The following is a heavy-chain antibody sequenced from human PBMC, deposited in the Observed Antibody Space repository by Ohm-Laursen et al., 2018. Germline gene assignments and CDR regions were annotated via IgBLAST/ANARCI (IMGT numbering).Heavy chain of an antibody. CDR3: ARRSGRARPVVDFDY. J-gene: IGHJ4*02. V-gene: IGHV1-2*02. Sequence: ASVKVSCKASGYTFSGYYLHWVRQAPGQGLEWMGWINPNSGGTTYAQTFQGRVTMTRDTSISTAYMELSSLRSEDTAVYYCARRSGRARPVVDFDYWGQGTLVTVSS. CDR2: INPNSGGT. CDR1: GYTFSGYY. D-gene: IGHD2-15*01.